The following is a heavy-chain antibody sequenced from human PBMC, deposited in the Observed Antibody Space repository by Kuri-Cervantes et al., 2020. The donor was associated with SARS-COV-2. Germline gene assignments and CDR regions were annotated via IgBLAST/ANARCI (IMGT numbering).Heavy chain of an antibody. D-gene: IGHD4-17*01. V-gene: IGHV3-30-3*01. CDR3: ARDSTGYGDPFDY. CDR2: ISYDGSNK. Sequence: GESLKISCAAPGFTFSSYAMHWVRQAPGKGLEWVAVISYDGSNKYYADSVKGRFTISRDNSKNTLYLQMNSLRAEDTAVYYCARDSTGYGDPFDYWGQGTLVTVSS. J-gene: IGHJ4*02. CDR1: GFTFSSYA.